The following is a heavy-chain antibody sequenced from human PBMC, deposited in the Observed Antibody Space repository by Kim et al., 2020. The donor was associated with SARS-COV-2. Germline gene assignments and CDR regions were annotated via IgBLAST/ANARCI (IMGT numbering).Heavy chain of an antibody. V-gene: IGHV3-33*06. CDR1: GFTFSSYG. CDR3: AKDRWDGYDTHELDY. CDR2: IWYNGSNK. J-gene: IGHJ4*02. Sequence: GGSLRLSCAASGFTFSSYGMHWVRQAPGKGLEWVAVIWYNGSNKYYPDSVKGRFTISRDNSKNTLYLQMNSLRAEDTAVYYCAKDRWDGYDTHELDYWGQGTLVTVSS. D-gene: IGHD5-12*01.